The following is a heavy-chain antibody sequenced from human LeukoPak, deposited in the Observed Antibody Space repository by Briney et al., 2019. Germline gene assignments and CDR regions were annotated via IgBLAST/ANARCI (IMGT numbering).Heavy chain of an antibody. J-gene: IGHJ5*01. CDR1: GFTFTTYG. CDR3: ALKIPYKSSWFDS. D-gene: IGHD1-14*01. Sequence: GASVKVSCKASGFTFTTYGISWVRQAPGQGLEWMGWIIAYNGSTNYARNLQGRVTMTTDASTRTAYLELTSLRSDDTAVYYCALKIPYKSSWFDSWGQGTLVTVSS. V-gene: IGHV1-18*01. CDR2: IIAYNGST.